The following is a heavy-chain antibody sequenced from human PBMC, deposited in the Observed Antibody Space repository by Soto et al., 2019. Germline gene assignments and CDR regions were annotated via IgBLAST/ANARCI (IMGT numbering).Heavy chain of an antibody. D-gene: IGHD6-19*01. CDR2: ISNDGSST. Sequence: LRLSRAPSRLTFGSYGVHWVRQAPGKGLVWVSRISNDGSSTTYADSVKGRFTISRDNAKNTLYLQMNSLRAEDTALYYCARVVSSSGWDFDCWGQGT. V-gene: IGHV3-74*01. CDR3: ARVVSSSGWDFDC. CDR1: RLTFGSYG. J-gene: IGHJ4*02.